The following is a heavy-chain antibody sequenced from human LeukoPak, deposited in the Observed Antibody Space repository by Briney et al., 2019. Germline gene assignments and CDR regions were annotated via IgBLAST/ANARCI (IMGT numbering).Heavy chain of an antibody. CDR1: GFTFDDYA. V-gene: IGHV3-9*01. J-gene: IGHJ3*02. Sequence: GGSLRLSCAASGFTFDDYAMHWVRQAPGKGLEWVSSISWNSGSIGYADSVKGRFTISRDNAKNSLYLQMNSLRAEDTAVYYCASLTMIVVVNDAFDIWGQGTMVTVSS. CDR3: ASLTMIVVVNDAFDI. D-gene: IGHD3-22*01. CDR2: ISWNSGSI.